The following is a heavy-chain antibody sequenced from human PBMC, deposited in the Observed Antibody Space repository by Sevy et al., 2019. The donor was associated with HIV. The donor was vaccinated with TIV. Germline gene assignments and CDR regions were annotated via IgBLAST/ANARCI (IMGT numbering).Heavy chain of an antibody. CDR3: ATSRSGYFDSSGYYIY. CDR2: IYPDDSDT. CDR1: GYSFTSHW. Sequence: GESLKISCKGSGYSFTSHWIGWVRHMPGKGLEWMGIIYPDDSDTRYSPSFQGQFTFSAGKSISTAYLQWGSLKDSDTAMYYCATSRSGYFDSSGYYIYWGQGTLVTVSS. J-gene: IGHJ4*02. V-gene: IGHV5-51*01. D-gene: IGHD3-22*01.